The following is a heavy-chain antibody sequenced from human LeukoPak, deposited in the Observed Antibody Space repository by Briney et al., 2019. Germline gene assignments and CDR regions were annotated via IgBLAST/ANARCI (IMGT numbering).Heavy chain of an antibody. V-gene: IGHV3-9*01. CDR2: ISWNSGSI. D-gene: IGHD4-17*01. Sequence: PGGSLRLSCAASGFTFSSYAMSWVRQAPGQGLEWVSGISWNSGSIGYADSVKGRFTISRDNAKNSLYLQMNSLRAEDTALYYCAKDILRYGVLGWDAFDIWGQGTMVTVSS. CDR3: AKDILRYGVLGWDAFDI. CDR1: GFTFSSYA. J-gene: IGHJ3*02.